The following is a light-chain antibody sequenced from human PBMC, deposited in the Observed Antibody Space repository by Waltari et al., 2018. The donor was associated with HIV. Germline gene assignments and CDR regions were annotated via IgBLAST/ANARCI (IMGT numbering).Light chain of an antibody. CDR1: QNLFDTYPKKNY. CDR2: WAS. J-gene: IGKJ1*01. V-gene: IGKV4-1*01. Sequence: DIVMTQSPESLPVSLGERATLKCQSSQNLFDTYPKKNYLALYQQRPGQPPKLLIYWASTREAGVPDRFSGSGSGTDFTLTINNLQAADEAVYCCQQYSASAWTFGQGTRVEVK. CDR3: QQYSASAWT.